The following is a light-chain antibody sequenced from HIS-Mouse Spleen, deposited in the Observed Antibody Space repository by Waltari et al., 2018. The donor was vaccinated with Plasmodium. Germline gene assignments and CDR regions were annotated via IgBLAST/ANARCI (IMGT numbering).Light chain of an antibody. Sequence: QSALTQPASVSGSPGQSITISCTGTSSDVWSYTLVTCYQQHPGKAPKLMIYEGSKRPSGVSKRFSGSKSGNTASLTISGLQAEDEADYYCCSYAGSSTYVFGTGTKVTVL. V-gene: IGLV2-23*01. J-gene: IGLJ1*01. CDR1: SSDVWSYTL. CDR2: EGS. CDR3: CSYAGSSTYV.